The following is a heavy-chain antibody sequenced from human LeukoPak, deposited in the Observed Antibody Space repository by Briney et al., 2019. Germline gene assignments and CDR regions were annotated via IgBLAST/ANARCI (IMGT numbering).Heavy chain of an antibody. CDR3: ARGFGHPTGNWFDP. Sequence: GASVKVSCKASGYTFTGYYMHWVRQAPGQGLEWMGWINPNSGGTNYAQKFQGRVTMTRDTSISTACMELSRLRSDDTAVYYCARGFGHPTGNWFDPWGQGTLVTVSS. CDR1: GYTFTGYY. V-gene: IGHV1-2*02. CDR2: INPNSGGT. J-gene: IGHJ5*02. D-gene: IGHD1-1*01.